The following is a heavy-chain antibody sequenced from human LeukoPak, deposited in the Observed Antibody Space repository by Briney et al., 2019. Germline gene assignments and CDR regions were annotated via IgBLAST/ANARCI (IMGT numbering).Heavy chain of an antibody. Sequence: ASVKVSCKASGYTFTDYYLHWVRQAPGQGLEWMGWINPYSGDTNYAQKFHGRVTMTRDTSTSTAYMELSRVTSDDTAVYYCATGDSADYPALGKYWGQGSLVTVSS. J-gene: IGHJ4*02. CDR1: GYTFTDYY. CDR3: ATGDSADYPALGKY. V-gene: IGHV1-2*02. CDR2: INPYSGDT. D-gene: IGHD4-17*01.